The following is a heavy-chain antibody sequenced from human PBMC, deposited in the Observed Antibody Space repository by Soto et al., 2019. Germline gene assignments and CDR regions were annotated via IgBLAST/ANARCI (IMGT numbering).Heavy chain of an antibody. D-gene: IGHD5-12*01. CDR1: GGSISSGGYY. CDR2: IYYSGGT. V-gene: IGHV4-31*03. CDR3: ARDRGGYGWFDP. J-gene: IGHJ5*02. Sequence: PSETLSLTCTVSGGSISSGGYYWSWIRQHPGKGLEYLGYIYYSGGTCSNPSLRSRVTISVDTSKNQFSLKLSSVTAADTAVYYCARDRGGYGWFDPWGQGTLVTVSS.